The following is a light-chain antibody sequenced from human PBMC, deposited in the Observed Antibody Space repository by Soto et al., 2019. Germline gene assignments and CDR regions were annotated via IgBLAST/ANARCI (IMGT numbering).Light chain of an antibody. V-gene: IGKV1-27*01. CDR2: HAS. CDR3: QNHKSALFV. J-gene: IGKJ3*01. CDR1: QAINGY. Sequence: DIQMTQSPPSLSASVGDTVTITCRASQAINGYLAWYQQKPGEVPKLLIYHASTLQPGVPSRFSGGGSGADYTLTISSLQPEDVATYFCQNHKSALFVFGPGSKVNIK.